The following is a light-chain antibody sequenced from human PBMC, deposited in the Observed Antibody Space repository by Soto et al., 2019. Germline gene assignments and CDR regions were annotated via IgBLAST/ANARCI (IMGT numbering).Light chain of an antibody. CDR2: AAS. Sequence: IQLTQSPSSLSASVGDRVTITCRASQGISSYLAWYQQKPGKAPKLLIYAASTLQSGVPSRFSGSGSGTDFNFTISSLQPEDFATYSCQQSYSSRWTFGQGTKVDIK. CDR3: QQSYSSRWT. J-gene: IGKJ1*01. CDR1: QGISSY. V-gene: IGKV1-39*01.